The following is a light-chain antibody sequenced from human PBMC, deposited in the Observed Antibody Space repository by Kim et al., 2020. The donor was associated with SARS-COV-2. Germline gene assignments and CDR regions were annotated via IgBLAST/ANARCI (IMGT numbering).Light chain of an antibody. J-gene: IGKJ3*01. CDR1: KSISSH. CDR3: QQSYISTFT. CDR2: AAS. Sequence: DIQMTQSPSSLSASVGDRVTITCRTSKSISSHLNWYHQKPGRAPKLLISAASTLQGGVPSRFSGSGSETDFTLTISSLQPEDFATYFCQQSYISTFTFGPGTKVDIK. V-gene: IGKV1-39*01.